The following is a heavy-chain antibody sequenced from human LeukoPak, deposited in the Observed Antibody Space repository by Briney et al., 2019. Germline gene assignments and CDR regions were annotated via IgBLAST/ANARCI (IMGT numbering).Heavy chain of an antibody. CDR2: ISGSGGGT. J-gene: IGHJ4*02. CDR1: GFTFTSYA. Sequence: PGGSLRLSCAASGFTFTSYAMSWVRQAPGKGLECVSVISGSGGGTNYADSVKGRFTISRDNSKSTLYLQMNSLRAEDTAVYYCAKAHSGGWYPADYWGQGTLVTVSS. D-gene: IGHD6-19*01. V-gene: IGHV3-23*01. CDR3: AKAHSGGWYPADY.